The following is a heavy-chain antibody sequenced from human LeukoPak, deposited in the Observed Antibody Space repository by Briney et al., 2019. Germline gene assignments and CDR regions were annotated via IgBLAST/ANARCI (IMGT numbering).Heavy chain of an antibody. CDR2: ISGISDYK. Sequence: GGFLRLSCAASGCPFSSFSMTWVRQIPGKGLEWVSSISGISDYKFYADSVKGRFTVSRDNVKNSLYLEMHSLTVEDTGVYFCARDRGSGWYGDLGYWGQGTLDTVSS. J-gene: IGHJ4*02. CDR3: ARDRGSGWYGDLGY. V-gene: IGHV3-21*06. D-gene: IGHD6-19*01. CDR1: GCPFSSFS.